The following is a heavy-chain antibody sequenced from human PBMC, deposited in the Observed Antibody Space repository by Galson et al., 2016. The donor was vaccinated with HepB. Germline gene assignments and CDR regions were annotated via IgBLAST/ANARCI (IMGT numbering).Heavy chain of an antibody. J-gene: IGHJ4*02. D-gene: IGHD6-19*01. Sequence: TLRLSCAASGFPFSGYGIHWVRQAPGKGLEWVAGISNDGSNKYYADSVKGRFTISRDNSKDTLYLQMNSLRAEDTAVYYCAREQWLIIRDHGVFDSWGQGTLVTGSS. CDR3: AREQWLIIRDHGVFDS. CDR2: ISNDGSNK. CDR1: GFPFSGYG. V-gene: IGHV3-33*01.